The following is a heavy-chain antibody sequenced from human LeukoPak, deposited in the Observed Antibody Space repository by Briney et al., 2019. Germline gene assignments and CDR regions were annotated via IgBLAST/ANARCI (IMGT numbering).Heavy chain of an antibody. V-gene: IGHV3-30*18. D-gene: IGHD3-22*01. CDR2: ISYDGSNK. J-gene: IGHJ4*02. CDR3: AKDHYPLYSSGYYITGYYFDY. CDR1: GFTFSSYA. Sequence: GGSLRLSCAASGFTFSSYAMSWVRQAPGKGLEWAAVISYDGSNKYYADSVKGRFTISRDNSKNTLYLQMNSLRAEDTAVYYCAKDHYPLYSSGYYITGYYFDYWGQGTLVTVSS.